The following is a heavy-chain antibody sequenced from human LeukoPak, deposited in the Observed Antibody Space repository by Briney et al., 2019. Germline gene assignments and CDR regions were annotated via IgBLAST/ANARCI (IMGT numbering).Heavy chain of an antibody. J-gene: IGHJ4*02. Sequence: SETLSLTCAVYGGSLSGYYWSWIRQPPGKGLEWIGEINHSGSTNYNPSLKSRVTISVDTSKNQFSLKLSSVTAADTAVYYCARGGYSSSWYVGPIFRTTKLDYWGQGTLVTVSS. CDR2: INHSGST. CDR3: ARGGYSSSWYVGPIFRTTKLDY. D-gene: IGHD6-13*01. CDR1: GGSLSGYY. V-gene: IGHV4-34*01.